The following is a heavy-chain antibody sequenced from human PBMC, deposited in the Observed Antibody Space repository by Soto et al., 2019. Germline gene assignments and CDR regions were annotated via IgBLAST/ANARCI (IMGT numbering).Heavy chain of an antibody. CDR1: GFTFSSYA. CDR2: ISSSSSFI. V-gene: IGHV3-21*01. CDR3: ARGDCSGGGCYHLDD. Sequence: PGGSLRLSCAASGFTFSSYAMNWVRQAPGKGLEWVSPISSSSSFIYYADSLKGRFTISRDNAKNSLYLQMNSLRAEDTAVYYCARGDCSGGGCYHLDDWGQGTRVTVSS. D-gene: IGHD2-15*01. J-gene: IGHJ4*02.